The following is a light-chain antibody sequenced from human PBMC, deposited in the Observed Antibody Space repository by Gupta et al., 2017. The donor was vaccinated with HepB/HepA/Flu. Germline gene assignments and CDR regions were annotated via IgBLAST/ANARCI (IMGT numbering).Light chain of an antibody. J-gene: IGKJ3*01. CDR2: DAS. Sequence: ITLCPFSLSASVGDSVSITCQASQGIINYLNWYQQIPCKVPKLLMYDASIVETGVPSTFSRRGCVTDLTFTMSSRQPEDLAPSYCQREDALPVTSGTGTNVQI. CDR1: QGIINY. CDR3: QREDALPVT. V-gene: IGKV1-33*01.